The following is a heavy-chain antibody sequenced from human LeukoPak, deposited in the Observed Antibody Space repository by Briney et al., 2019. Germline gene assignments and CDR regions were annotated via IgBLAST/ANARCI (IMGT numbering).Heavy chain of an antibody. CDR3: ARETTWIRGVINPLDY. CDR2: INHSGST. CDR1: GGSFSGYY. V-gene: IGHV4-34*01. Sequence: SETLSLTCAVYGGSFSGYYWSWIRQPPGKGLEWIGEINHSGSTNYNPSLKSRVTISVDTSKNQFSLQLNSVTPEDTAVYYCARETTWIRGVINPLDYWGQGTLVTVSS. J-gene: IGHJ4*02. D-gene: IGHD3-10*01.